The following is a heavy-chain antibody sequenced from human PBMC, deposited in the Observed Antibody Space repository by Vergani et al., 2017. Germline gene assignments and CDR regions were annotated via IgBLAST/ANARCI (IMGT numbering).Heavy chain of an antibody. J-gene: IGHJ3*02. CDR1: GGTFSSYA. Sequence: QVQLVQSGAEVKKPGSSVKVSCKASGGTFSSYAISWVRQAPGQGLEWMGGIIPIFGTATYAQKFQGRVTITADESTSTAYMELSSLRSEDTAVYYCARDGVLRYFDWLLYHDAFDIWGQGTMVTVSS. CDR2: IIPIFGTA. CDR3: ARDGVLRYFDWLLYHDAFDI. V-gene: IGHV1-69*01. D-gene: IGHD3-9*01.